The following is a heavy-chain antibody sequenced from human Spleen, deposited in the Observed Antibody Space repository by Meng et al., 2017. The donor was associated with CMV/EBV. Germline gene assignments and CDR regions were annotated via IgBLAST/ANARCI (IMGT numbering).Heavy chain of an antibody. CDR1: GFTFSDYY. V-gene: IGHV3-23*01. CDR2: ISGSGGST. D-gene: IGHD3-22*01. CDR3: AKESVLVVVKWIDY. Sequence: GGSLRLSCAASGFTFSDYYMNWIRQAPGKGLEWVSVISGSGGSTYYADSVKGRFTISRDNSKNTLYLQMNSLRAEDTAVYYCAKESVLVVVKWIDYWGQGTLVTVSS. J-gene: IGHJ4*02.